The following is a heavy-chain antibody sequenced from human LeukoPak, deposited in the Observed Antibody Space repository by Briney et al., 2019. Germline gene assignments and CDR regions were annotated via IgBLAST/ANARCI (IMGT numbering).Heavy chain of an antibody. V-gene: IGHV4-34*01. D-gene: IGHD4-17*01. CDR1: GGSFSGYY. Sequence: SETLSLTCAVYGGSFSGYYWSWIRPPPGKGLEWIGEINHSGSTNYNPSLKSRVTISVDTSKNQFSLKLSSVTAADTAVYYCARTRTVTPAWWYFDLWGRGTLVTVSS. CDR3: ARTRTVTPAWWYFDL. J-gene: IGHJ2*01. CDR2: INHSGST.